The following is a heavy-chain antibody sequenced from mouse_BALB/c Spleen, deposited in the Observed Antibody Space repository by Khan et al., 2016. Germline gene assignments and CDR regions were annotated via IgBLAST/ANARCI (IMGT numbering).Heavy chain of an antibody. V-gene: IGHV1S136*01. D-gene: IGHD2-1*01. J-gene: IGHJ4*01. CDR2: INPYNAGT. Sequence: VQLQQSGPELVKPGASVKMSCKAFGFTFISYVIHWVKQKPGQGLEWIGYINPYNAGTNYNEKFKGKATLTSDKSSTTAYMELSSLTSEDSAVYYCARSGNLAMDYWGQGTSGTGSS. CDR1: GFTFISYV. CDR3: ARSGNLAMDY.